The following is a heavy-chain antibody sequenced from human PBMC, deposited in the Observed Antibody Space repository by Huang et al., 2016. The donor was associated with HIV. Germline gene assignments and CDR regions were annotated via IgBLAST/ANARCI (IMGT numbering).Heavy chain of an antibody. CDR1: GYTFTNCD. CDR2: MNPNSGNT. D-gene: IGHD1-26*01. Sequence: QVQLVQSGAEVKKPGASVKVSCKASGYTFTNCDINWVRQATGKGLEGRGVMNPNSGNTGYAQKFQGRVTSTRNTSISTAYMELSSLRSEDTAVYYCARDEGSGSPDYWGQGTLVTVSS. J-gene: IGHJ4*02. CDR3: ARDEGSGSPDY. V-gene: IGHV1-8*03.